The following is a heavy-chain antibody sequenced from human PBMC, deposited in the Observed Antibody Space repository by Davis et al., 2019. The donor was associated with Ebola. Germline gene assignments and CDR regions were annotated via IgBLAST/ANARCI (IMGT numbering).Heavy chain of an antibody. D-gene: IGHD3-22*01. J-gene: IGHJ4*02. CDR2: ISYDGSNK. V-gene: IGHV3-30*03. CDR1: GFTFSA. Sequence: GESLKISCAASGFTFSAMHWVRQAPGKGLEWVAGISYDGSNKYYGDSVKGRFTISRDNSKNTLYLQMNSLRAEDTAVYYCAREPRQTYYYDSSGYSYFDYWGQGTLVTVSS. CDR3: AREPRQTYYYDSSGYSYFDY.